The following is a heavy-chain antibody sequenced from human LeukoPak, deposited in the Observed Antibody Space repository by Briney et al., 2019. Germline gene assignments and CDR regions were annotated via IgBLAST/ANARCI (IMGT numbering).Heavy chain of an antibody. J-gene: IGHJ4*02. CDR2: ISAYNGNT. CDR3: AKDESLVEPLLFDY. CDR1: GYTFTSYG. V-gene: IGHV1-18*01. Sequence: ASVKVSCKASGYTFTSYGISWVRQAPGQGLEWMGWISAYNGNTNYAQKLQGRVTMTTDTSTSTAYMELRSLRSDDTAVYYCAKDESLVEPLLFDYWGQGTLVTVSS. D-gene: IGHD2-2*01.